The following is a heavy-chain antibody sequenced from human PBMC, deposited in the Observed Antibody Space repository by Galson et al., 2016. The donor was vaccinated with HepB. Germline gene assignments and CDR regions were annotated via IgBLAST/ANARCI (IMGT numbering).Heavy chain of an antibody. CDR2: ISYSGGT. Sequence: SETLSLTCAVSVDSIINYYWTWVRQPPGKGLEWIGYISYSGGTHYSPSPTSRVTMSLDTSKNQFSLKLTSVTAADTAVYFCQSGILIFGVVTHYYFDSWGQGTLVTVSS. J-gene: IGHJ4*02. D-gene: IGHD3-3*01. CDR1: VDSIINYY. CDR3: QSGILIFGVVTHYYFDS. V-gene: IGHV4-59*01.